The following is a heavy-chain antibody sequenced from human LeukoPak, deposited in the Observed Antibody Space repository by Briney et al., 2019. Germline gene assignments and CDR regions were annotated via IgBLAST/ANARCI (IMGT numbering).Heavy chain of an antibody. CDR3: ARVNGKYYYYYYMDV. CDR2: FDPEDGET. CDR1: GYTLTELS. Sequence: TSVKVSCKVSGYTLTELSMHWVRQAPGKGLEWMGGFDPEDGETIYAQKFQGRVTMTEDTSTDTAYMELSSLRSEGTAVYYCARVNGKYYYYYYMDVWGKGTTVTVSS. D-gene: IGHD1-26*01. V-gene: IGHV1-24*01. J-gene: IGHJ6*03.